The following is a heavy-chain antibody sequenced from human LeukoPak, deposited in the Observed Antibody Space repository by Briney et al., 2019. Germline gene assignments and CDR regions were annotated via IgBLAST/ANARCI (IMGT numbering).Heavy chain of an antibody. CDR3: ARVGVGLFDP. J-gene: IGHJ5*02. CDR2: MNPNSGNT. Sequence: ASVKVSCKASGYTFTGYYMHWVRQATGQGLEWMGWMNPNSGNTGYAQKFQGRVTMTRNTSISTAYMELSSLRSEDTAVYYCARVGVGLFDPWGQGTLVTVSS. CDR1: GYTFTGYY. V-gene: IGHV1-8*02. D-gene: IGHD3-10*01.